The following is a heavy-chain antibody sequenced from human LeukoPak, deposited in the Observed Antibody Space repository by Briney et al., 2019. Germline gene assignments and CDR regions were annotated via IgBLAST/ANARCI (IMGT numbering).Heavy chain of an antibody. CDR1: GGSISIGDYF. V-gene: IGHV4-30-4*08. CDR2: IYDSVNT. Sequence: SETLSLTCTVSGGSISIGDYFWSWIRQPPGKGLEWIGYIYDSVNTHYNPSLNSRVTISVDTSKNELSLRLTSVTAADTDGYFCATGGSGNYYYFDEWGQGPLVIVSS. D-gene: IGHD1-26*01. J-gene: IGHJ4*02. CDR3: ATGGSGNYYYFDE.